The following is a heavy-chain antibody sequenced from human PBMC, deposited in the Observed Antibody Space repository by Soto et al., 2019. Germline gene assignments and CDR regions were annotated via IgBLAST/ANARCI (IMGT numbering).Heavy chain of an antibody. D-gene: IGHD5-12*01. CDR1: GGCISTTKW. CDR3: ATVTGYTGCGGDIFDI. V-gene: IGHV4-4*02. Sequence: SETLSLTCAVCGGCISTTKWSRWVRQPPGKGLEWIGGAFHSGSTNYNPSLKSRVTISVDKAKNQFSLKLNSVTAADTAVYYCATVTGYTGCGGDIFDIWGQGTMVTVSS. J-gene: IGHJ3*02. CDR2: AFHSGST.